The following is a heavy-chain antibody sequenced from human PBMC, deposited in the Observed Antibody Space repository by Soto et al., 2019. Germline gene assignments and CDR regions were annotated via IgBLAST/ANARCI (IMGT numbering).Heavy chain of an antibody. Sequence: SVKVSCKASGGTFSIYAISCVLQSPLQWREWMGGIIPIFGTANYAQKFQGRVTITADEPTSTAYMELSSLRSEDTAVYYCARDQLGRYNWNYMGAFDIWGQGTMVTVSS. J-gene: IGHJ3*02. CDR1: GGTFSIYA. CDR2: IIPIFGTA. V-gene: IGHV1-69*13. D-gene: IGHD1-7*01. CDR3: ARDQLGRYNWNYMGAFDI.